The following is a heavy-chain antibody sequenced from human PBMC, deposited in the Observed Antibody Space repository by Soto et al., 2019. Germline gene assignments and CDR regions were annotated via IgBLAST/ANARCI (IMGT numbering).Heavy chain of an antibody. CDR1: GASMSDYH. D-gene: IGHD1-26*01. J-gene: IGHJ4*02. Sequence: SETLSLTCIVSGASMSDYHGSWIRQSPGKGLEHIGYLHSSGFAEYNPSLKSRLTISMDTSKNQFSLRLSSLTAADTAIYYCARSGHTFVGAVWGQGILVTV. V-gene: IGHV4-59*01. CDR2: LHSSGFA. CDR3: ARSGHTFVGAV.